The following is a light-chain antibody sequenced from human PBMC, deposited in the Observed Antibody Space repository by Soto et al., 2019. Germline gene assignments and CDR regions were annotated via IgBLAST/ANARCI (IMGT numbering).Light chain of an antibody. J-gene: IGKJ1*01. Sequence: DIQMTQSPSSLSASVGDRVTITCRASQSISSYLNWYQQKPGKAPKLLIYAASSLQSGVPSRFSGSGSGTDFTLNLSSLQPEDFATYYCQQSYSTPRTFGQGTKVEIK. V-gene: IGKV1-39*01. CDR3: QQSYSTPRT. CDR2: AAS. CDR1: QSISSY.